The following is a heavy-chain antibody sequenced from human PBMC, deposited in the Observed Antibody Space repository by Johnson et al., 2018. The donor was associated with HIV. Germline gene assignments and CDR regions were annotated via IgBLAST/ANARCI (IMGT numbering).Heavy chain of an antibody. CDR2: IKTDGRGT. V-gene: IGHV3-74*02. Sequence: VQLVESGGGLVQPGGSLRLSCAASGFTVSSNYMSWVRQAPGKGLVWVSRIKTDGRGTNYADSVRGRFTISRDDAKNTLYLQMNSLRAEDTAVYYCVRGLDIWGQGTEVTVSS. J-gene: IGHJ3*02. CDR1: GFTVSSNY. CDR3: VRGLDI.